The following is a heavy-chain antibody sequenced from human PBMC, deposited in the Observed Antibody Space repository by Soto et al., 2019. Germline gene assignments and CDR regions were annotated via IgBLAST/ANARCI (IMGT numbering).Heavy chain of an antibody. CDR1: GYLFVNYG. D-gene: IGHD5-12*01. V-gene: IGHV1-18*01. CDR3: SMVDNYGTPTPQDV. J-gene: IGHJ6*02. Sequence: QVQLVQSGAEVRKPWSSVKVSCKASGYLFVNYGIAWVRQAPGQGLEWMGWISPYSGNTHYASKVQGRPTMTTDTATTTGYMDLGSLTSDYKAVYFYSMVDNYGTPTPQDVWGQGTTVTVSS. CDR2: ISPYSGNT.